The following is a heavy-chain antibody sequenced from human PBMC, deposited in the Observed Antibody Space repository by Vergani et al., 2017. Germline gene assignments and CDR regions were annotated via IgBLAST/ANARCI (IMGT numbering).Heavy chain of an antibody. CDR2: INPNSGGT. J-gene: IGHJ4*02. CDR3: ASTRVRGVIIHFDY. V-gene: IGHV1-2*02. Sequence: QVQLVQSGAEVKKPGASVKVSCKASGYTFTGYYMHWVRQAPGQGLEWMGWINPNSGGTNYSQKFQGRVTMTRDTSISKAYMDLSRLRSDDTAVYYCASTRVRGVIIHFDYWGQGTLVTVSS. D-gene: IGHD3-10*01. CDR1: GYTFTGYY.